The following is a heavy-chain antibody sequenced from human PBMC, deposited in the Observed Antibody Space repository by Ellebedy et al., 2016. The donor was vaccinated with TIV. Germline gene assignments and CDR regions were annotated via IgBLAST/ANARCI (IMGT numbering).Heavy chain of an antibody. CDR2: INPSGGST. J-gene: IGHJ5*02. V-gene: IGHV1-46*01. Sequence: ASVKVSCXASGYTFTSYYMHWVRQAPGQGLEWMGIINPSGGSTSYAQKFQGRVTMTRDTSTSTVYMELSSLRSEDTAVYYCARDDRLRSDIVVVPAAMGYNWFDPWGQGTLVTVSS. CDR3: ARDDRLRSDIVVVPAAMGYNWFDP. CDR1: GYTFTSYY. D-gene: IGHD2-2*01.